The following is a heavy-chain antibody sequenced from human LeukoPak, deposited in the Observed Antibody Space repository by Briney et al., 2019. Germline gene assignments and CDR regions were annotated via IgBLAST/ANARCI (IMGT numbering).Heavy chain of an antibody. Sequence: PGGSLRLSCAASGFTFTDYWIHWVRQAPGKGLVWVSRINWDGTNTAYADSVKGRFTISRDNAKNTVYLQMDGLRADDTAVYYCARDSATAYGDYLTYWGQGNLVIVSS. D-gene: IGHD4-17*01. V-gene: IGHV3-74*03. CDR2: INWDGTNT. CDR1: GFTFTDYW. CDR3: ARDSATAYGDYLTY. J-gene: IGHJ4*02.